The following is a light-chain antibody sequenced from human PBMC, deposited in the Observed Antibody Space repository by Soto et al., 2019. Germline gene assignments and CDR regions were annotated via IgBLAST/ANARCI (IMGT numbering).Light chain of an antibody. CDR3: QQYNKWPIT. CDR2: GAS. Sequence: EIVMTQSPATLSVSPGERAALSCRASQSVNNKLAWYQQKPGQAPRLLIYGASTRATGIPARFSGSGSGTEFTLTVSSLQSEDFAVYYCQQYNKWPITFGQGTRLDIK. J-gene: IGKJ5*01. V-gene: IGKV3-15*01. CDR1: QSVNNK.